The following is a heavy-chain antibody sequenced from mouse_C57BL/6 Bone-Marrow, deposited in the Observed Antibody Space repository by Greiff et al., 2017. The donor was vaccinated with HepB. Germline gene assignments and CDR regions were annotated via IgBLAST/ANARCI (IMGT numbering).Heavy chain of an antibody. CDR2: ISSCSSTI. Sequence: EVKVVESGGGLVKPGGSLKLSCAASGFTFSDYGMHWVRQAPEKGLEWVAYISSCSSTIYYADTVKGRFTISIDNAKNTLFLQMTSLRSADTAMYYCAGGSYYDYDCYAMDYWGQGTSVTVSS. J-gene: IGHJ4*01. V-gene: IGHV5-17*01. D-gene: IGHD2-4*01. CDR1: GFTFSDYG. CDR3: AGGSYYDYDCYAMDY.